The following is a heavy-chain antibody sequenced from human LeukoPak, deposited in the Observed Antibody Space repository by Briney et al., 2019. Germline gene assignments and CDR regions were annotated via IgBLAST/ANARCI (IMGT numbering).Heavy chain of an antibody. CDR1: GFTFSDYA. CDR2: ISGSGGST. D-gene: IGHD3-22*01. V-gene: IGHV3-23*01. J-gene: IGHJ4*02. CDR3: AKYDYYDSSGYYGSFSDH. Sequence: PGGSLRLSCAASGFTFSDYAMSWVRQAPGKGLEWVSAISGSGGSTYYADSVKGRFTISRDNSKNTLYLQMNSLRAEDTAVYYCAKYDYYDSSGYYGSFSDHWGQGTLVTVSS.